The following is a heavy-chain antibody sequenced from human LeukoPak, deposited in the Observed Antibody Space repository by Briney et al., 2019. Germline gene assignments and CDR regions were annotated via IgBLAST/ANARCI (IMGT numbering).Heavy chain of an antibody. CDR1: GGSISSYY. CDR3: ARHYYGSPLDY. Sequence: SETLSLTCFVSGGSISSYYWSWIRQPPGKGLEWIGYIYYSGSTNYNPSLKSRVTISVDTSKNQFSLKLSSVTAADTAVYYCARHYYGSPLDYWGQGTLVTVSS. V-gene: IGHV4-59*08. CDR2: IYYSGST. D-gene: IGHD3-10*01. J-gene: IGHJ4*02.